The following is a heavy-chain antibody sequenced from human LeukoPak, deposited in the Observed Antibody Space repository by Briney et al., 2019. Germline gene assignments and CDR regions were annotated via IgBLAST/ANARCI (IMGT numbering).Heavy chain of an antibody. J-gene: IGHJ3*02. V-gene: IGHV3-11*01. CDR2: ISSSGSTI. CDR3: ARDRYCSSTSCYLDAFDI. CDR1: GFTFSDYY. D-gene: IGHD2-2*01. Sequence: GGSLRLSCAASGFTFSDYYMSWIRQAPGKGLEWVSYISSSGSTIHYADSVKGRFTISRDNAKNSLYLQMNSLRAEDMAVYYCARDRYCSSTSCYLDAFDIWGQGTMVTVSS.